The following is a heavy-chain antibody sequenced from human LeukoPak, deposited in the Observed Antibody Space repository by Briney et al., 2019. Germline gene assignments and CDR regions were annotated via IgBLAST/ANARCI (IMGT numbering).Heavy chain of an antibody. CDR1: GFTFSSYG. CDR3: AKDRYSYAFEYSDS. V-gene: IGHV3-30*18. Sequence: PGGSLRLSCAASGFTFSSYGMHWVRQAPGKGLDWVAVISNDGSKKYYADSVKGRFTISRDNSKNTLSLQVSSLRTEDTAVYYCAKDRYSYAFEYSDSWGQGPLVTVSS. D-gene: IGHD5-18*01. J-gene: IGHJ4*02. CDR2: ISNDGSKK.